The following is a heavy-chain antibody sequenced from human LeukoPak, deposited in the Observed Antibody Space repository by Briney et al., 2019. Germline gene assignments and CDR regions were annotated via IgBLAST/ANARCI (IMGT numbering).Heavy chain of an antibody. J-gene: IGHJ4*02. CDR3: ARGGRGSSITIFGVVIIYFDY. D-gene: IGHD3-3*01. Sequence: PGGSLRLSCAASGFTFSSYSVNWVRQAPGKGLEWVSSISSSSSYIYYADSVKGRFTISRDNAKNSLYLQMNSLRAEDTAVYYCARGGRGSSITIFGVVIIYFDYWGQGTLVTVSS. CDR2: ISSSSSYI. CDR1: GFTFSSYS. V-gene: IGHV3-21*01.